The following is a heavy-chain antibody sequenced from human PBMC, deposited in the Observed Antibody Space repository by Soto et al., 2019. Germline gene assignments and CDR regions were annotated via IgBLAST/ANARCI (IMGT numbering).Heavy chain of an antibody. D-gene: IGHD3-22*01. CDR2: IKSKTDGGTT. Sequence: GGSLRLSCAASGFTFSNAWMNWVRQAPGKGLEWVGRIKSKTDGGTTDYAAPVKGRFTISRDDSKNTLYLQMNSLKTEDTAVYYCTTDLVWRITMIVVVPVIWGQGTMVTVSS. J-gene: IGHJ3*02. CDR3: TTDLVWRITMIVVVPVI. CDR1: GFTFSNAW. V-gene: IGHV3-15*07.